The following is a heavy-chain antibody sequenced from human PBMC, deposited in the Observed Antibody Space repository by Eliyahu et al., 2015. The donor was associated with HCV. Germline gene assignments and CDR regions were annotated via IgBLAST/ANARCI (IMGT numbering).Heavy chain of an antibody. D-gene: IGHD6-19*01. CDR2: IHYNGXT. V-gene: IGHV4-59*01. J-gene: IGHJ5*02. CDR1: GXSISSYY. CDR3: ASGGGGIAVTGTGGWFDP. Sequence: QVQLQESGPGLVKPSETLSLTCTVSGXSISSYYWIWIXQPPGKGLEWIGCIHYNGXTNYTPSXKSRVALSVDTSKNQFSLRLTSVTAADTAVYYCASGGGGIAVTGTGGWFDPWGQGTLVTVSS.